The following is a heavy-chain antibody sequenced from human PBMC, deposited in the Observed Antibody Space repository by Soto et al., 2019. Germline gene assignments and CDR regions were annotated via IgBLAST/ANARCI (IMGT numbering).Heavy chain of an antibody. CDR2: TYHSGNT. J-gene: IGHJ4*02. CDR1: GDSISSSHW. D-gene: IGHD2-15*01. Sequence: QVQLQESGPGLVRPSGTLSLTCGVSGDSISSSHWWSWVRQPPGKGLEWIGETYHSGNTNYSPSLRGRVTISVDKSKNQFSLRLTSVTAADTAVYFCARVMGVASGGPLDYWGQGTLVTVSS. CDR3: ARVMGVASGGPLDY. V-gene: IGHV4-4*02.